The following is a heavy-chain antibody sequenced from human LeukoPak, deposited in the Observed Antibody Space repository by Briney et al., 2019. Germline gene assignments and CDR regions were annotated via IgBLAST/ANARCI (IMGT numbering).Heavy chain of an antibody. D-gene: IGHD6-6*01. CDR2: IYSGDTT. J-gene: IGHJ4*02. CDR3: ARDWGDGNIAARPLSTTDY. CDR1: GFTVSSDY. Sequence: GGSLRLSCAASGFTVSSDYMSWVRQAPGKGLEWVSFIYSGDTTSYADSVKGRFTISRDSSKNTLYLQLNSLRVDDTAVYYCARDWGDGNIAARPLSTTDYWGQGTLVTVSS. V-gene: IGHV3-66*01.